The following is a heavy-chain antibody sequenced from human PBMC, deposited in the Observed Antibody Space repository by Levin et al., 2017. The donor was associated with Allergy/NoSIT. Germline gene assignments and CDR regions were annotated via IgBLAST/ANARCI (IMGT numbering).Heavy chain of an antibody. V-gene: IGHV3-30-3*01. CDR2: ISYDGSNK. Sequence: GGSLRLSCAASGFTFSSYAMHWVRQAPGKGLEWVAVISYDGSNKYYADSVKGRFTISRDNSKNTLYLQMNSLRAEDTAVYYCARSYDFWRKSGMDVWGQGTTVTVSS. CDR1: GFTFSSYA. D-gene: IGHD3-3*01. J-gene: IGHJ6*02. CDR3: ARSYDFWRKSGMDV.